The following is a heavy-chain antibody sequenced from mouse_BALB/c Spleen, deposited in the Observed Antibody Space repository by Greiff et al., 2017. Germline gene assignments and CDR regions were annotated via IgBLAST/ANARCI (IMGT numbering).Heavy chain of an antibody. CDR2: IRNKANGYTT. D-gene: IGHD4-1*01. J-gene: IGHJ3*01. Sequence: EVKLQESGGGLVQPGGSLRLSCATSGFTFTDYYMSWVRQPPGKALEWLGFIRNKANGYTTEYSASVKGRFTISRDNSQSILYLQMNTLRAEDSATYYCARDSTGRFAYWGQGTLVTVSA. CDR3: ARDSTGRFAY. CDR1: GFTFTDYY. V-gene: IGHV7-3*02.